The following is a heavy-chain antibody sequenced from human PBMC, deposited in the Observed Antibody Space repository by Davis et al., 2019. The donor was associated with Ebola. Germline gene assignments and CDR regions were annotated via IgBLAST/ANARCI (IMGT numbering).Heavy chain of an antibody. D-gene: IGHD3-3*01. J-gene: IGHJ4*02. V-gene: IGHV4-59*01. CDR2: IHNSGST. CDR1: GGSISNYY. Sequence: PSETLSLTCTVSGGSISNYYWSWIRQPPGKGLEWIGYIHNSGSTNYNPSLKSRVTISVDTSKNQFSLKLNSVTAADTALYYCARGAFWSAYQYYFDYWGQGTLVTVSS. CDR3: ARGAFWSAYQYYFDY.